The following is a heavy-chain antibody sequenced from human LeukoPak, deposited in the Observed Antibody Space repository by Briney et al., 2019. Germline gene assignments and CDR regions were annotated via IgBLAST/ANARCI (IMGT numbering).Heavy chain of an antibody. V-gene: IGHV4-39*01. Sequence: AETLSLTCTVSGGSIRGSSDYWGWIRQSPGKGLEWIGSVYYSGSTYYNPSLKSRVSISVDTSKNQFHLRLTSVTAADTAVYYCARNESVLGTTGLNEFFDDWGQGTLVTVSS. J-gene: IGHJ4*02. CDR2: VYYSGST. CDR1: GGSIRGSSDY. D-gene: IGHD1-26*01. CDR3: ARNESVLGTTGLNEFFDD.